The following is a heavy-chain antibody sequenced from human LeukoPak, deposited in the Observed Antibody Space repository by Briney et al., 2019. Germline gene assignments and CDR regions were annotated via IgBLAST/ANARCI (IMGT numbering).Heavy chain of an antibody. CDR1: GFTFRNYG. D-gene: IGHD3-16*01. Sequence: PGRSPRLSCVASGFTFRNYGMHWIRQAPGKGLEWVSVIFYDGSKKYYADFVKGRFTISRDNSKNVVYLQMDSLRAEDTAFYYCARSLGETTFDWWGQGTLVTVPS. J-gene: IGHJ4*02. V-gene: IGHV3-33*01. CDR3: ARSLGETTFDW. CDR2: IFYDGSKK.